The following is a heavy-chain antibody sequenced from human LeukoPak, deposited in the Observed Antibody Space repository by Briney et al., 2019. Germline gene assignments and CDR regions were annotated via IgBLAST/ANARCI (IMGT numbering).Heavy chain of an antibody. V-gene: IGHV3-30-3*01. Sequence: PGRSLRLSCAASGFTYSSYAMLWLRQAPGKGLVGVADISYDESNKYYADSVKGRFTISRDNSKNTLYLQMNSLRAEDTAVYYCARTVDTAMYYWGQGTLVTVSS. CDR3: ARTVDTAMYY. J-gene: IGHJ4*02. D-gene: IGHD5-18*01. CDR1: GFTYSSYA. CDR2: ISYDESNK.